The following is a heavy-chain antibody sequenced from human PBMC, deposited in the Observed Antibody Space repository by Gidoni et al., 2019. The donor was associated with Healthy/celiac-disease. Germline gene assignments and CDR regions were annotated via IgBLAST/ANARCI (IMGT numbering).Heavy chain of an antibody. Sequence: EVQLVESGGGLVQPGGSLRLSCAASGFTFSSYEMNWVRQAPGKGLEWVSYISSSGSTIYYADSVKGRFTISRDNAKNSLYLQMNSLRAEDTAVYYCARSRGTIAARLSYFDYWGQGTLVTVSS. CDR2: ISSSGSTI. D-gene: IGHD6-6*01. CDR1: GFTFSSYE. CDR3: ARSRGTIAARLSYFDY. V-gene: IGHV3-48*03. J-gene: IGHJ4*02.